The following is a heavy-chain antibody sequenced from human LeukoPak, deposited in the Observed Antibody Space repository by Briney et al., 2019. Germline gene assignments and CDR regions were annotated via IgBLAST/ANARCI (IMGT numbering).Heavy chain of an antibody. J-gene: IGHJ4*02. CDR2: INPNSGGT. CDR3: HYYDSQGFGY. D-gene: IGHD3-22*01. V-gene: IGHV1-2*02. CDR1: GYTFTGYY. Sequence: ASVKVSCKVSGYTFTGYYMHWVRQAPGQGIEWMGWINPNSGGTNYAQKFQGRVTMTRDTSISTAYMEVSRLRSDDTAVYYCHYYDSQGFGYWGQGSLVTVSS.